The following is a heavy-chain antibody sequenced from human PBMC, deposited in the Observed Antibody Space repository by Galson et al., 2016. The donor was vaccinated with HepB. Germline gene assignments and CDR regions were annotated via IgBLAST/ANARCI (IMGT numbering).Heavy chain of an antibody. V-gene: IGHV3-7*04. J-gene: IGHJ3*02. D-gene: IGHD5-12*01. CDR3: ARDPGYSAFDI. Sequence: SLRLSCAASGFTFGSYWMSWVRQAPGKGLELAANINQDGSEKSYGDSAKGRFTISRDNAKNSLYLQMNSLRAEDTAVYFCARDPGYSAFDIWGQGTMVTVSS. CDR2: INQDGSEK. CDR1: GFTFGSYW.